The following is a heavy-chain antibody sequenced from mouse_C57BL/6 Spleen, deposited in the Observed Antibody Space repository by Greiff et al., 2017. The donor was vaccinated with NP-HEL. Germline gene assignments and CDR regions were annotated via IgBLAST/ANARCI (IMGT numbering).Heavy chain of an antibody. Sequence: QVTLKESGPELVKPGASVKISCKASGYAFSSSWMNWVKQRPGKGLEWIGRIYPGDGDTNYNGKFKGKATLTADKSSSTAYMQLSSLTSEDSAVYFCARWDYGSSYWYFDVWGTGTTVTVSS. CDR1: GYAFSSSW. V-gene: IGHV1-82*01. CDR2: IYPGDGDT. CDR3: ARWDYGSSYWYFDV. J-gene: IGHJ1*03. D-gene: IGHD1-1*01.